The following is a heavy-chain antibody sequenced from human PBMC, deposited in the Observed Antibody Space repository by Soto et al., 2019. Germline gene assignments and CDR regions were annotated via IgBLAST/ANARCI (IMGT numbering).Heavy chain of an antibody. CDR1: GGSFSGYY. CDR3: ARGRNWNYEFYVY. V-gene: IGHV4-34*01. D-gene: IGHD1-7*01. Sequence: SETLSLTCAVYGGSFSGYYWSWIRQPPGKGLEWIGEINHSGSTNYNPSLKSRVTISVDTSNNQFSLKLSSVTAADTAVYYCARGRNWNYEFYVYWGQGTLVTVSS. J-gene: IGHJ4*02. CDR2: INHSGST.